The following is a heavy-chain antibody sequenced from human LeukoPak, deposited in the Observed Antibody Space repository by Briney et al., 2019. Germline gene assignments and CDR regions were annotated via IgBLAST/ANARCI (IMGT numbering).Heavy chain of an antibody. CDR2: IKQDGSEK. CDR3: ARGIAARLHYYYMDV. D-gene: IGHD6-6*01. J-gene: IGHJ6*03. Sequence: GGSLRLSCAASGFTFSSYWMSWVRQAPGKGLEWVANIKQDGSEKYYVDSVKGRFTISRDNAKNSLYLQMNSLRAEDTAVYYCARGIAARLHYYYMDVWGKGTTVAVSS. V-gene: IGHV3-7*01. CDR1: GFTFSSYW.